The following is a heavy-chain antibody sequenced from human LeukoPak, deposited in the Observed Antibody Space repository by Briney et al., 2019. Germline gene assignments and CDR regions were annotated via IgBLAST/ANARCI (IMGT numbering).Heavy chain of an antibody. V-gene: IGHV3-30*18. Sequence: GGSLRLSCAASGFTFSSYGMHWVRQAPGKGLEWVAVISYDGSNKYYADSVKGRFTISRDNSKNTLYLQMNSLRVEDTAVYYCAKDPGHSADWFDPWGQGTLVTVSS. CDR3: AKDPGHSADWFDP. CDR1: GFTFSSYG. J-gene: IGHJ5*02. D-gene: IGHD3-9*01. CDR2: ISYDGSNK.